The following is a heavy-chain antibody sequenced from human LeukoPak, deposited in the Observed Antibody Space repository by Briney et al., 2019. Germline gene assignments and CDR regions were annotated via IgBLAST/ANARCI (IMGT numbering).Heavy chain of an antibody. J-gene: IGHJ6*02. D-gene: IGHD3-3*01. CDR2: ISSSSSTI. CDR1: GFTFSSYS. Sequence: PGGSLRLSCAASGFTFSSYSMNWVRQAPGKGLEWVSYISSSSSTIYYADSVKGRFTISRDNAKNSLYLQMNSLRDEDTAVYYCARDFWSGDYPMPNQDNYYYYGMDVWGQGTTVTVSS. CDR3: ARDFWSGDYPMPNQDNYYYYGMDV. V-gene: IGHV3-48*02.